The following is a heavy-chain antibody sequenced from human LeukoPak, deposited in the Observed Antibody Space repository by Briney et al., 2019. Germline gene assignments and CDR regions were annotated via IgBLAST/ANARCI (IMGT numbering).Heavy chain of an antibody. CDR2: ISSSSSYI. Sequence: GGSLRLSCAASGFTFSSYSMNWVRQAPGKGLEWVSSISSSSSYIYYADSVKGRFTISRDNAKNSLYLQMDSLRAEDTAVYYCARYNSGWNDYWGQGTLVTVSS. CDR3: ARYNSGWNDY. V-gene: IGHV3-21*01. D-gene: IGHD6-19*01. J-gene: IGHJ4*02. CDR1: GFTFSSYS.